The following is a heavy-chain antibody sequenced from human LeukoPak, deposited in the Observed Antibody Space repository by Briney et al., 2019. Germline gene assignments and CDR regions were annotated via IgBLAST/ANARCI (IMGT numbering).Heavy chain of an antibody. Sequence: GGSLRLSCAASGFTFSSYGMHWVRQAPGKGLEWVAFIRYEGSNKYYADSVKGRFTISRDNSKNTLYLQMNSLRAEDTAVYYCARDLQDHRNIVLMVYAMGSDAFDIWGQGTMVTVSS. CDR1: GFTFSSYG. D-gene: IGHD2-8*01. CDR2: IRYEGSNK. J-gene: IGHJ3*02. V-gene: IGHV3-30*02. CDR3: ARDLQDHRNIVLMVYAMGSDAFDI.